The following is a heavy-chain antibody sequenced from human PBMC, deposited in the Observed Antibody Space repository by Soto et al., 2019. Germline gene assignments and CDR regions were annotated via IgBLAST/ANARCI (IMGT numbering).Heavy chain of an antibody. CDR1: GFTFSTYA. CDR2: LSGSGGTT. D-gene: IGHD3-10*01. V-gene: IGHV3-23*01. J-gene: IGHJ4*02. Sequence: GGSLRLSCSTSGFTFSTYAMNWVRQAPGKGLEWVSALSGSGGTTYYADSVRVRFTISRDNSKNTLFLQMSSLRAEDTALYYCAKQRAGYGSGSDTFYFDFWGQGTLVTVSS. CDR3: AKQRAGYGSGSDTFYFDF.